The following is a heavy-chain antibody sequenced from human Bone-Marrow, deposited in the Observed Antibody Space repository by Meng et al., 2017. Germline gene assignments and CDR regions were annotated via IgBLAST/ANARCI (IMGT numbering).Heavy chain of an antibody. V-gene: IGHV3-30*01. Sequence: QVRLVESGGGVVQPGRSLRLSCAASGFTFSSYAMHWVRQAPGKGLEWVAVISYDGSNKYYADSVKGRFTISRDNSKNTLYLQMNSLRAEDTAVYYCARDPRLLWFGELKTWGQGTLVTVSS. D-gene: IGHD3-10*01. CDR1: GFTFSSYA. CDR2: ISYDGSNK. J-gene: IGHJ5*02. CDR3: ARDPRLLWFGELKT.